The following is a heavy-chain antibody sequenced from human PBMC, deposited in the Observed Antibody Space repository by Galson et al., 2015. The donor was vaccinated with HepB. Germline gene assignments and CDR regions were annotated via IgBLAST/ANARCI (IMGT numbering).Heavy chain of an antibody. V-gene: IGHV1-69*10. D-gene: IGHD4-11*01. J-gene: IGHJ5*02. CDR2: IIPIFGIA. CDR1: GGTFSSYA. CDR3: ARTPRDGATVTWINWFDP. Sequence: SVKVSCKASGGTFSSYAISWVRQAPGQGLEWMGGIIPIFGIANYAQKFQGRVTITADKSTSTAYMELSSLRSEDTAVYYCARTPRDGATVTWINWFDPWGQGTLVTVSS.